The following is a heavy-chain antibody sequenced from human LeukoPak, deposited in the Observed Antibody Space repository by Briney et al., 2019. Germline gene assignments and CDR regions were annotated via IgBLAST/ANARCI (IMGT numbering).Heavy chain of an antibody. V-gene: IGHV3-21*01. CDR2: ISSSSSYI. J-gene: IGHJ3*02. CDR3: ARADDFWSGYYRLDAFDI. D-gene: IGHD3-3*01. CDR1: GFIFGTYS. Sequence: PGGSLRLSCAASGFIFGTYSMNWVRQAPGKGLEWVSSISSSSSYIYYADSVKGRFTISRDNAKNSLYLQMNSLRAEDTAVYYCARADDFWSGYYRLDAFDIWGQGTMVTVSS.